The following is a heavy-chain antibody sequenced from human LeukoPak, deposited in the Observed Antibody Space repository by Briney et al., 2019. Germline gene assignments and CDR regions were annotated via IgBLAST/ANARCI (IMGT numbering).Heavy chain of an antibody. D-gene: IGHD4-17*01. CDR2: INPNSGGT. V-gene: IGHV1-2*02. CDR3: ATPMWGGDYYAHAFDI. J-gene: IGHJ3*02. CDR1: GYTFTGYY. Sequence: GASVKVSCKASGYTFTGYYMHWVRQAPGQGLEWMGWINPNSGGTNYAQKFQGRVTMTRDTSISTAYMELSRLRSDDTAVYYCATPMWGGDYYAHAFDIWGQGTMVTVSS.